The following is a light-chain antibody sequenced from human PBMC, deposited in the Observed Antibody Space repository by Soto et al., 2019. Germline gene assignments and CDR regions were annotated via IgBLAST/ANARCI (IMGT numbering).Light chain of an antibody. CDR2: KAS. Sequence: DIQMTQSPSTLSASVGDRVTITCWASQSISRWVAWYQQKPGTAPKLLISKASSLGSGVPSRFSGSGSGTEFTLTISGLQPDDFATYYCQQYNTFLYTFGQGTKLEI. CDR3: QQYNTFLYT. J-gene: IGKJ2*01. V-gene: IGKV1-5*03. CDR1: QSISRW.